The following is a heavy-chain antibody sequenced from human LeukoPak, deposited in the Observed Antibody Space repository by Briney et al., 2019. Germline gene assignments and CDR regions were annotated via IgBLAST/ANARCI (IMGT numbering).Heavy chain of an antibody. CDR3: TTDRGPEAFDI. Sequence: GGSLRLSCAASGFTFSNAWMSWVRQAPGKGLEWVGRIKSKTDGGTTDYAAPVKGRFTISRDDSKNTLYLQMNSLKSEDTAVYYCTTDRGPEAFDIWGQGTMVTVSS. CDR1: GFTFSNAW. CDR2: IKSKTDGGTT. D-gene: IGHD3-10*01. V-gene: IGHV3-15*01. J-gene: IGHJ3*02.